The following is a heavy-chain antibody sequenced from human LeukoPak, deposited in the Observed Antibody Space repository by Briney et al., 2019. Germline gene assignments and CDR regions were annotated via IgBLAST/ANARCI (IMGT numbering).Heavy chain of an antibody. V-gene: IGHV4-34*01. CDR1: GGSFSGYY. CDR3: ARERAPRRYFLDY. D-gene: IGHD3-9*01. CDR2: INHSGST. J-gene: IGHJ4*02. Sequence: SETLSLTCAVYGGSFSGYYWSGIRQPPGKGLEGIGEINHSGSTNYNPSLKSRVTISVDTSKNQFSLKLSSVTAADTAVYYCARERAPRRYFLDYWGQGTLVTVSS.